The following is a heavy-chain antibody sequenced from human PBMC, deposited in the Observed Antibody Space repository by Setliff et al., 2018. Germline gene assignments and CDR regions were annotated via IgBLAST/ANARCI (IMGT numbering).Heavy chain of an antibody. D-gene: IGHD3-16*01. J-gene: IGHJ4*02. CDR2: IYFTGNT. V-gene: IGHV4-38-2*02. Sequence: PSETLSLTCTVSGFSVSSGYYWGWVRQPPGKGLEWIGSIYFTGNTYYNPSLKSRVTVSVDTSRNQFSLTLNSVTAGDTAVYYCARVYAYSYGFDYWGQGTPVTVSS. CDR3: ARVYAYSYGFDY. CDR1: GFSVSSGYY.